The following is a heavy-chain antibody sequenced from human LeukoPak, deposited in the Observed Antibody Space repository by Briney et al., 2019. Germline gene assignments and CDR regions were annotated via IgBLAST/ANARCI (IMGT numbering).Heavy chain of an antibody. CDR2: INHSGST. CDR1: GGSFSGYY. V-gene: IGHV4-34*01. J-gene: IGHJ6*02. CDR3: ARDITIFGVVISGNYYYGMDV. Sequence: SETLSLTCAVYGGSFSGYYWSWIRQPPGKGLEWIGEINHSGSTNYNPSLKSRVTISVDTSKNQFSLKLGSVTAADTAVYYCARDITIFGVVISGNYYYGMDVWGQGTTVTVSS. D-gene: IGHD3-3*01.